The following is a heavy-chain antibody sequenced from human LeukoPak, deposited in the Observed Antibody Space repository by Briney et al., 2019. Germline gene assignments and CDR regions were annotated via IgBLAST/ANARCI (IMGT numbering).Heavy chain of an antibody. V-gene: IGHV1-46*01. Sequence: ASVKVSCKASGYTFTSYYMHWVRQAPGQGLEWMGIINPSGGGTSYAQKFQGRVTMTRDTSTSTVYMELSSLRSEDTAVYYCARDFPAAGDFDYWGQGTLVTVSS. J-gene: IGHJ4*02. D-gene: IGHD6-13*01. CDR3: ARDFPAAGDFDY. CDR1: GYTFTSYY. CDR2: INPSGGGT.